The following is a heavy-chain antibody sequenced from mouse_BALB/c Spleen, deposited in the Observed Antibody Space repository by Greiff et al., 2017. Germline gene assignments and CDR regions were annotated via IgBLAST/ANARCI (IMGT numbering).Heavy chain of an antibody. J-gene: IGHJ4*01. CDR1: GFSLTSYG. V-gene: IGHV2-9*02. CDR2: IWAGGST. Sequence: QVHVKQSGPGLVAPSQSLSITCTVSGFSLTSYGVHWVRQPPGKGLEWLGVIWAGGSTNYNSALMSRLSISKDNSKSQVFLKMNSLQTDDTAMYYCASYGNHYAMDYWGQGTSVTVSS. D-gene: IGHD2-1*01. CDR3: ASYGNHYAMDY.